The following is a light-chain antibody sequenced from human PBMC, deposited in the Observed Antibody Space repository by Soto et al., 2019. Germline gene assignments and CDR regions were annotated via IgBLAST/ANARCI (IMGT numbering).Light chain of an antibody. Sequence: EIVFTQSPGTLSLSPGERATLSCRASQSVSSSYLASYQQKRGQAPRLLVYGASSRATGIPDRFSGSGSGTDFTLTSSRLEPADLAVYYCQQYGSSPTFGGGTKVEIK. CDR3: QQYGSSPT. CDR1: QSVSSSY. V-gene: IGKV3-20*01. J-gene: IGKJ4*01. CDR2: GAS.